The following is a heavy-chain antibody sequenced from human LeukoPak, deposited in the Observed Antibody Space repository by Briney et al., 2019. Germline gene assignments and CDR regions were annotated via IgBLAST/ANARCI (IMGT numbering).Heavy chain of an antibody. CDR2: IYYTGST. V-gene: IGHV4-59*01. CDR1: GGSISSYY. D-gene: IGHD3-3*02. Sequence: SSETLSLTCTVSGGSISSYYWSWIRQPPGKGLEWIGSIYYTGSTNYNPSLKSRVTISVDTYKNQFSLKLGSVTAADTAVYYCARAHFWSGYTIDYWGQGTPVTVSS. CDR3: ARAHFWSGYTIDY. J-gene: IGHJ4*02.